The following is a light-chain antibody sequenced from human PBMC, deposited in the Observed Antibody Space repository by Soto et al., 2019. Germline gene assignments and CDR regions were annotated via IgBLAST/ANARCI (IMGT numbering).Light chain of an antibody. J-gene: IGLJ2*01. CDR3: QSYDSSLSGVV. CDR1: SSNIGAGYD. Sequence: QSVLTQPPSVSGSPGQRVTISCTGSSSNIGAGYDVHWYQQLPGTAPILLIYGNSNRPSGVPDRFSGSKSGTSASLAITGLQDEDEADYYCQSYDSSLSGVVFGGGTKLTV. V-gene: IGLV1-40*01. CDR2: GNS.